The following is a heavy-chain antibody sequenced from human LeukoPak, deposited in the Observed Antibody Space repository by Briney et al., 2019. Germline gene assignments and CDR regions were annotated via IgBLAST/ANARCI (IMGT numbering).Heavy chain of an antibody. CDR3: ARRSGRRYEY. Sequence: PGGSLRLFCAASGFTFGSYEMNWVRHAPGRGLEWVSHISGGGESTVYPDAVKGRFTISRDNAKNSLYLQMNSLRVEDTGVYYCARRSGRRYEYWGQGVLVTVSP. D-gene: IGHD5-24*01. CDR2: ISGGGEST. CDR1: GFTFGSYE. V-gene: IGHV3-48*03. J-gene: IGHJ4*02.